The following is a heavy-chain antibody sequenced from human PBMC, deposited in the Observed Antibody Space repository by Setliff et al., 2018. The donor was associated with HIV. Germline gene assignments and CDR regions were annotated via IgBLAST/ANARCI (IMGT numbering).Heavy chain of an antibody. J-gene: IGHJ5*02. V-gene: IGHV4-61*02. Sequence: SETLSLTCTVSNDSISSGTFYWNWIRQPAGKGLEWIGRINTSGSTNYNPSLKSRVTISVDKSQNQFSLKLSSVTAADTAVYYCARDFKRYNSPCRFDPWGQGTLVTVSS. CDR2: INTSGST. CDR1: NDSISSGTFY. CDR3: ARDFKRYNSPCRFDP. D-gene: IGHD6-13*01.